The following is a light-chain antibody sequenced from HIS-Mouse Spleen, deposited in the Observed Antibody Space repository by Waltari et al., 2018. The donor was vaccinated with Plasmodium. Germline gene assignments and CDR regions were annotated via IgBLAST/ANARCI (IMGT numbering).Light chain of an antibody. J-gene: IGLJ1*01. Sequence: SYELTQPPSVSVSPGQTASITCSGDKLGDKYACWYQQKPGQSHVLVIYQDSKRPSGIPGRFSGSNAGNTATLTISGTQAMDEADYYCQAWDSSTDYVFGTGTKVTVL. CDR1: KLGDKY. V-gene: IGLV3-1*01. CDR3: QAWDSSTDYV. CDR2: QDS.